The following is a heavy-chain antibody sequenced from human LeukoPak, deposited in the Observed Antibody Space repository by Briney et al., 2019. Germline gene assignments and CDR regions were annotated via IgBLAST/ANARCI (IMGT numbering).Heavy chain of an antibody. CDR3: ARSIRRREFDY. CDR2: IYYSGST. V-gene: IGHV4-59*01. CDR1: GGSISSFY. Sequence: QVQLQESGPGLVKPSETLSLTCTVSGGSISSFYWSWIRQPPGKGLEWIGYIYYSGSTNYNPSLKSRVTISVDTSKNQFSLKLSSVTAADTAIYYCARSIRRREFDYWGQGTLVTVSS. D-gene: IGHD3-16*01. J-gene: IGHJ4*02.